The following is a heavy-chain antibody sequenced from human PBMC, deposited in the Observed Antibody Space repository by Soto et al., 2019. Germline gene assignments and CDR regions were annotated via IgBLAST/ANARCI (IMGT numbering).Heavy chain of an antibody. CDR1: GYTFTSYA. J-gene: IGHJ6*02. D-gene: IGHD3-16*01. V-gene: IGHV1-69*13. CDR3: ARHLGGNHYYYGMDV. Sequence: SVKVSCKASGYTFTSYAISWVRQAPGQGLEWMGGIIPIFGTADYAQKFQGRVTITADESTSTAYMDLSSLRSEDTAVYYCARHLGGNHYYYGMDVWGQGTTVTVSS. CDR2: IIPIFGTA.